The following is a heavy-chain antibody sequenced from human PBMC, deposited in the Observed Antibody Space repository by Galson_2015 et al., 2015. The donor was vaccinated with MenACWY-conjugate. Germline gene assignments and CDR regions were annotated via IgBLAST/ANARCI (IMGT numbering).Heavy chain of an antibody. Sequence: SLRLSCAASGFTFSTYAMHWVRQAPGKGLEWVAVISYDGSNKYYADSEKGRFTISRDNSKNTLYLQMNSLRAEDTAVYYCARQGRNYQLLSGYSDFWGQGTLVTVSS. CDR2: ISYDGSNK. J-gene: IGHJ4*02. V-gene: IGHV3-30-3*01. CDR3: ARQGRNYQLLSGYSDF. D-gene: IGHD2-2*01. CDR1: GFTFSTYA.